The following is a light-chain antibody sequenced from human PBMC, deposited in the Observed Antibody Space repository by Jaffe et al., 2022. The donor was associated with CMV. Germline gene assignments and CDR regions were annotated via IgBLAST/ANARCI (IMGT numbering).Light chain of an antibody. CDR2: LDD. Sequence: SYELTQPPSVSVSPGQTASITCSGDKLGNKYACWYQQKPGQSPVLVIALDDKRPSGIPERFSGSNSGNTATLTISGTQAMDEADYYCQAWDSSAVAFGGGTKLTVL. CDR1: KLGNKY. V-gene: IGLV3-1*01. J-gene: IGLJ2*01. CDR3: QAWDSSAVA.